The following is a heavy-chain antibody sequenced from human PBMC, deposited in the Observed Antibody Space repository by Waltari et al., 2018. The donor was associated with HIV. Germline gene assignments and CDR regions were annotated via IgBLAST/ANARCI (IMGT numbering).Heavy chain of an antibody. Sequence: QVQLVQSGAEVKKPGSSVKVSCKASGGAFSSSAISWVRQAPGQGLEWMGWIIPIFGTANYAQKFQGRVTVTADKSTSTAYMELSSLRSEDTAVYYCARDGSLNWGSHWFDPWGQGTLVTVSS. CDR1: GGAFSSSA. V-gene: IGHV1-69*06. J-gene: IGHJ5*02. CDR3: ARDGSLNWGSHWFDP. D-gene: IGHD7-27*01. CDR2: IIPIFGTA.